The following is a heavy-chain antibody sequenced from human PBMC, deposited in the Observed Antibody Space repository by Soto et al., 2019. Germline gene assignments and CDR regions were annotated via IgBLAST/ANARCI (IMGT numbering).Heavy chain of an antibody. CDR1: GGSISSGGYY. J-gene: IGHJ3*02. CDR2: IYYSGST. CDR3: AIDSSGYYSGHDAFDI. V-gene: IGHV4-31*02. Sequence: SETLSLTCTVSGGSISSGGYYWSWIRQHPGKGLEWIGYIYYSGSTYYNPSLKSRVTISVDTSKNQFSLKLSSVTAADTAVYYCAIDSSGYYSGHDAFDIWGQGTMVT. D-gene: IGHD3-22*01.